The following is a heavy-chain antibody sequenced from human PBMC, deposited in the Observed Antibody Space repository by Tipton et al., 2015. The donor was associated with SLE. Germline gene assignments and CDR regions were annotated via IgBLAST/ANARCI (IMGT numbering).Heavy chain of an antibody. J-gene: IGHJ4*02. Sequence: SLRLSCTASGFAFSSSWMNWVRQAPGKGLEWVANINEYGSEEHYVDSLKERLTISRDNAKKSVYLQMNSLRDEDTAVYYCARGKYYFDYWGQGALATVSS. CDR3: ARGKYYFDY. V-gene: IGHV3-7*01. CDR1: GFAFSSSW. CDR2: INEYGSEE. D-gene: IGHD2/OR15-2a*01.